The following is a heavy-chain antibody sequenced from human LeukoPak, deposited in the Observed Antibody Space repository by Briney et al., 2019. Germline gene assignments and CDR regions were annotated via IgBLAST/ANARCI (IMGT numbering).Heavy chain of an antibody. J-gene: IGHJ4*02. CDR2: SIPILGIA. CDR3: ARDRGDIVVVPAATHFDY. V-gene: IGHV1-69*04. Sequence: SVKVSCKASGGTFISYTISWLRQAPGQGLEWMGRSIPILGIANYAQKFQGRVTITADRSTSTAYMELSSLRSEDTAVYYCARDRGDIVVVPAATHFDYWGQGTLVTVSS. CDR1: GGTFISYT. D-gene: IGHD2-2*01.